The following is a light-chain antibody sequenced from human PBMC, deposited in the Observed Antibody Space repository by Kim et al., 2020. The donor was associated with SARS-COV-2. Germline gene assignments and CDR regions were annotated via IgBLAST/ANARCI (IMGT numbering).Light chain of an antibody. CDR1: SSDIGTYKY. CDR2: DVN. CDR3: CSYASTYIWL. Sequence: QSALTQPRSASGSPGQSVTISCTGTSSDIGTYKYVSWYQQHPGKAPKLVIYDVNERPSGVPDRFSGSKSANTASLTISGRQADDEADYYCCSYASTYIWLFGGGTQLTVL. J-gene: IGLJ3*02. V-gene: IGLV2-11*01.